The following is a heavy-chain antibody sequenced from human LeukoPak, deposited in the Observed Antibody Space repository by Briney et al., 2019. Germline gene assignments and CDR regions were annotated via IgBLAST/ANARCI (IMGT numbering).Heavy chain of an antibody. CDR2: IKSKTDGGTT. CDR1: GFTFSNAW. J-gene: IGHJ4*02. Sequence: KAGGSLRLSCAASGFTFSNAWMSWVRQAPGKGLEWVGRIKSKTDGGTTDYAAPVKGRFTISRDDSKNTLYLQMNSLKTEDTAVYYCTASDHLYCSSSSCHFDYWGQGTLVTVAS. CDR3: TASDHLYCSSSSCHFDY. D-gene: IGHD2-2*01. V-gene: IGHV3-15*01.